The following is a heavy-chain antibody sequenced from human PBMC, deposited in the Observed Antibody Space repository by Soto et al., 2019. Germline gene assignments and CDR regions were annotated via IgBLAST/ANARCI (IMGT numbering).Heavy chain of an antibody. CDR1: GGTFSSYA. CDR3: AKSRKNYYDGMDV. J-gene: IGHJ6*02. CDR2: SIPIFGTA. V-gene: IGHV1-69*01. Sequence: QVQLVQSGAEVKKPGSSVKVSCKASGGTFSSYAIIWVRQAPGQGLEWMGGSIPIFGTATYAQKFQGRVTITAYESTSKADMELSSLRSEDTAVYYCAKSRKNYYDGMDVWGQGTTVTVSS.